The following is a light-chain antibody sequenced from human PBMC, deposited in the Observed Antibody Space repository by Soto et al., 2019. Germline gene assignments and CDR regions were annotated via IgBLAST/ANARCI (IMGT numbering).Light chain of an antibody. Sequence: EMVLTQSPGTLSLSPGERATLSCRASQSVSSSYLDWYQQKPGQAPMLLIYGASSMATGIPDRFSGSGSGTDFTLTISRLEPEDVAVYYCQHYGSSPLTFGGGTKVEIK. J-gene: IGKJ4*01. CDR1: QSVSSSY. CDR3: QHYGSSPLT. CDR2: GAS. V-gene: IGKV3-20*01.